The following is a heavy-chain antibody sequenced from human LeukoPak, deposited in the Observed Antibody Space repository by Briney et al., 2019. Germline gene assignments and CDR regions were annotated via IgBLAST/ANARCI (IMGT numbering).Heavy chain of an antibody. V-gene: IGHV1-2*02. J-gene: IGHJ4*02. CDR3: ATLPYYYDSSGSYYFDY. Sequence: GASVKVSCKTSGYTFTGYYLHWVRQAPGQGPEWMGWINPNYGGTKYAPKFQGRVTMTRDTSITTAYMELSRLTSDDTAVYYCATLPYYYDSSGSYYFDYWGQGTLVTVSS. CDR1: GYTFTGYY. D-gene: IGHD3-22*01. CDR2: INPNYGGT.